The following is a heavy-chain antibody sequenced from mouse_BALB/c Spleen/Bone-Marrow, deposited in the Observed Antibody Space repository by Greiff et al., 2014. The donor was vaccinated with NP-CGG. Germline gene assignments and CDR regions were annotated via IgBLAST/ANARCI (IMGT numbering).Heavy chain of an antibody. D-gene: IGHD2-3*01. J-gene: IGHJ2*01. CDR3: ARSYDGYYVDY. CDR1: GYTFTSYW. CDR2: IDPYDSET. Sequence: QVQLKQSGAELVRPGASVKLSCKASGYTFTSYWMNWIKQRPEQGLEWIGRIDPYDSETHYNLKFKDKAILAVDKSSSTAYTQLSSLTSEDSAVYYCARSYDGYYVDYWGQGTTLTVSS. V-gene: IGHV1-52*01.